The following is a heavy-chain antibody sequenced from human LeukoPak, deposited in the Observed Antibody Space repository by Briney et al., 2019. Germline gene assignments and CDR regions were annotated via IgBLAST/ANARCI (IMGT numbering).Heavy chain of an antibody. Sequence: SETLSLTCTVSGGSVSSSSYYWGWIRQPPGKGLEWIGSIYYSGSTYYSPSLKSRVTISVDTSKNQFSLKLSSVTAADTAVYYCARLRVSTHYYFDYWGQGTLVTVSS. V-gene: IGHV4-39*01. J-gene: IGHJ4*02. D-gene: IGHD6-13*01. CDR2: IYYSGST. CDR1: GGSVSSSSYY. CDR3: ARLRVSTHYYFDY.